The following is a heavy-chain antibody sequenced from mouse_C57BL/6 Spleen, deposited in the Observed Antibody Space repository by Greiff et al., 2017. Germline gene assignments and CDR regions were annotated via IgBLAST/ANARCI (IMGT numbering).Heavy chain of an antibody. CDR3: TRYYYGSSRFFAY. Sequence: QVQLKESGAELVRPGASVTLSCKASGYTFTDYEMHWVKQTPVHGLEWIGAIDPETGGTAYNQKFKGKAILTADKSSSTAYMELRSLTSEDSAVYYCTRYYYGSSRFFAYWGQGTLVTVSA. D-gene: IGHD1-1*01. CDR1: GYTFTDYE. J-gene: IGHJ3*01. V-gene: IGHV1-15*01. CDR2: IDPETGGT.